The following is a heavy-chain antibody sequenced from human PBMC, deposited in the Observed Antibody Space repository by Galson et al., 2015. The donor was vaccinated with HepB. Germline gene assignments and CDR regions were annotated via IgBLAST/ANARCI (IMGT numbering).Heavy chain of an antibody. CDR2: ISGSGGST. J-gene: IGHJ3*02. CDR3: AKVWSKEGSGGYYNGDTAFDI. V-gene: IGHV3-23*01. Sequence: SLRLSCAASGFTFSSYAMSWVRQAPGKGLEWVSAISGSGGSTYYADSVKGRFTISRDNSKNTLYLQMNSLRAEDTAVYYCAKVWSKEGSGGYYNGDTAFDIWGQGTMVTVSS. D-gene: IGHD3-10*01. CDR1: GFTFSSYA.